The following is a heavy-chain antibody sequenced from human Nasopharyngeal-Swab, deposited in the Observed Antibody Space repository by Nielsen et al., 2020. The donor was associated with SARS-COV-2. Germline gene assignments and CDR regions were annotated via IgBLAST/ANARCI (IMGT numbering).Heavy chain of an antibody. V-gene: IGHV3-23*01. D-gene: IGHD2-21*01. Sequence: GESLKISCAASGFTFSYYAMNWVRRAPGTGLEWVSGIVGDSSEIYYADSVKGRLPISRDNSRNTLYLQMNSLRGEDTAIYYCVKDRNSGDGECLGDQWGQGGLVTVSS. J-gene: IGHJ4*02. CDR2: IVGDSSEI. CDR3: VKDRNSGDGECLGDQ. CDR1: GFTFSYYA.